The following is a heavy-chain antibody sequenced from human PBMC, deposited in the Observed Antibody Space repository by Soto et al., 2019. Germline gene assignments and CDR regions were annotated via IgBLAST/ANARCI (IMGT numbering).Heavy chain of an antibody. CDR3: ARDDTGDTAMSYYYGMDV. Sequence: QVQLVQSGAEVKKPGASVKVSCKASGYTFTSYYMHWVRQAPGQGLEWMGIINPSGGSTSYAQKFQGRVTMTRDTSTSTVYMELSSPRSEDTAVYYCARDDTGDTAMSYYYGMDVWGQGTTVTVSS. D-gene: IGHD5-18*01. CDR2: INPSGGST. CDR1: GYTFTSYY. J-gene: IGHJ6*02. V-gene: IGHV1-46*01.